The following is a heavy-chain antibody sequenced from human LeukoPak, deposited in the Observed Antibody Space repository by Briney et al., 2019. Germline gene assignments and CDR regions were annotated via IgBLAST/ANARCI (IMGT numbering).Heavy chain of an antibody. CDR2: IYYSGST. J-gene: IGHJ3*02. D-gene: IGHD3-10*01. V-gene: IGHV4-59*08. CDR1: GGSISSYY. Sequence: PSETLSLTRTVSGGSISSYYWSWIRQPPGKGLEWIGYIYYSGSTNYNPSLKSRVTISVDTSKNQFSLKLSSVTAADTAVYYCARHTVRLGAFDIWGQGTMVTVSS. CDR3: ARHTVRLGAFDI.